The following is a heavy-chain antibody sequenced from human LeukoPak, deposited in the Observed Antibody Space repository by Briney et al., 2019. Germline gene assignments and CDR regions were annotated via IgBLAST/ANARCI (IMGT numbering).Heavy chain of an antibody. V-gene: IGHV3-21*01. D-gene: IGHD4-17*01. CDR3: ARNRGDPSYFDY. Sequence: GGSLRLSCTASGFTFSGYSMNWVRQAPGKGLEWVSSISTSSSYIYYADSVKGRFTISRNNPKNSLYLQMNSLRAEDTAVYYCARNRGDPSYFDYWGQGTLVTVSS. CDR1: GFTFSGYS. J-gene: IGHJ4*02. CDR2: ISTSSSYI.